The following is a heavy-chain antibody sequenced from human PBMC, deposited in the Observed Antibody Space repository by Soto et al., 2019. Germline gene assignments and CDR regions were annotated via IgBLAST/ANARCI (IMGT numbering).Heavy chain of an antibody. V-gene: IGHV3-30-3*01. D-gene: IGHD6-19*01. CDR2: ISYDGSHK. Sequence: QVQLVESGGGVVQPGRSLRLSCAASGFTFSSYAMHWVRQAPGKGLEWVAIISYDGSHKYYADSVKGRFTISRDNSKNTLHLQMNSLRAEDTAVYYCASPAVAGYYYYYGMDVWGQGTTVTVSS. CDR3: ASPAVAGYYYYYGMDV. CDR1: GFTFSSYA. J-gene: IGHJ6*02.